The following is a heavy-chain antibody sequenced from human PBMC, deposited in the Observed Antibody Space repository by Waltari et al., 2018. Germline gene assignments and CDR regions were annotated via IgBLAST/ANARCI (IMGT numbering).Heavy chain of an antibody. CDR1: GGSISSYY. D-gene: IGHD3-3*01. V-gene: IGHV4-59*01. CDR2: IYYSGST. Sequence: QVQLQESGPGLVKPSETLSLTCTVSGGSISSYYWSWIRQPPGKGLEWIGYIYYSGSTNYNPSLKSRVTISVDTSKNQFSLKLSSVTAADTAVYYCARERFLEWYLGPFDYWGQGTLVTVSS. J-gene: IGHJ4*02. CDR3: ARERFLEWYLGPFDY.